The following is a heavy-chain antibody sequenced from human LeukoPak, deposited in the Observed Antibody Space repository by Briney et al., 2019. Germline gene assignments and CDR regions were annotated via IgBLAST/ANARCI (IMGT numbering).Heavy chain of an antibody. Sequence: ASVNVSCKAAGYSFVSYYMHWVRQAPGQGLEWMAIINPSGGGTTYAQKFQGRVTVTMDTSTRTVYMDLRSLRSDVTAVYYCARGDRLLGYSAPVGDYWGEGTLVTVSS. CDR1: GYSFVSYY. J-gene: IGHJ4*02. D-gene: IGHD3-22*01. V-gene: IGHV1-46*01. CDR3: ARGDRLLGYSAPVGDY. CDR2: INPSGGGT.